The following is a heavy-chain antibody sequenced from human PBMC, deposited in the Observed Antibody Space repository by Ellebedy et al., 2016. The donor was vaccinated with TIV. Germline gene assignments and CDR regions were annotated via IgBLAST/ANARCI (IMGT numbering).Heavy chain of an antibody. V-gene: IGHV3-33*01. CDR2: IWYDGSNK. D-gene: IGHD4-17*01. Sequence: GESLKISCAASGFTFSSYGMHWVRQAPGKGLEWVAVIWYDGSNKYYADSVKGRFTISRDNSKNTLYLQMNSLRAEDTAVYYCARAVTMNYYYGMDVWGQGTTVTVSS. CDR3: ARAVTMNYYYGMDV. CDR1: GFTFSSYG. J-gene: IGHJ6*02.